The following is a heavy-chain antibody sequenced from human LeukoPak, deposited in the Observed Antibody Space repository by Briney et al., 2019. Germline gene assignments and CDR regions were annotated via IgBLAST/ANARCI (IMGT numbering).Heavy chain of an antibody. CDR3: ASSSGWYSYFQH. Sequence: GGSLRLSCSASGFTFSSYSMNWVRQAPGKGLEWVSHITASGTAMFYADSVKGRFTISRDNAKNTLYLQMNSLRADDTAVYYCASSSGWYSYFQHWGQGTLVTVSS. V-gene: IGHV3-48*01. J-gene: IGHJ1*01. D-gene: IGHD6-19*01. CDR1: GFTFSSYS. CDR2: ITASGTAM.